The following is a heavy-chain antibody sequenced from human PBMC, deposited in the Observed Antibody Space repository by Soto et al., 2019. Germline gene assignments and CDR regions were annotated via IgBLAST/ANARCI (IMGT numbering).Heavy chain of an antibody. CDR3: ASDRRDIAVAIATTPFDF. D-gene: IGHD2-15*01. J-gene: IGHJ4*02. CDR2: IYYSGST. V-gene: IGHV4-30-4*01. CDR1: GGSISSGDYY. Sequence: SETLSLTCTVSGGSISSGDYYWSWIRQPPGKGLEWIGYIYYSGSTYYNPSLKSRVTISVDTSKNQFSLKLSSVTAADTAVYYCASDRRDIAVAIATTPFDFWGQGTLVTVSS.